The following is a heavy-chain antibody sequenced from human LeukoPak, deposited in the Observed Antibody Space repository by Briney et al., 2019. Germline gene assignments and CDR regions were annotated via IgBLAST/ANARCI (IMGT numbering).Heavy chain of an antibody. Sequence: NPGGSLRLSCAASGFTFSSYGMHWVRQAPGKGLEWVSSISSSSSYTNYADSVKGRFTISRDNAKNSLYLQMNSLRAEDTAVYYCARGLGSEGFDPWGQGTLVTVSS. V-gene: IGHV3-21*04. CDR1: GFTFSSYG. J-gene: IGHJ5*02. CDR2: ISSSSSYT. CDR3: ARGLGSEGFDP. D-gene: IGHD1-26*01.